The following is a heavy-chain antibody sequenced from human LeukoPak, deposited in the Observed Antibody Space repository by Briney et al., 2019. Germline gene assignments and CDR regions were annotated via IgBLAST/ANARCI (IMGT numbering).Heavy chain of an antibody. CDR2: ITSSGSNV. CDR3: AKDQQGGFDY. D-gene: IGHD5-12*01. CDR1: GFTFSSYA. J-gene: IGHJ4*02. V-gene: IGHV3-23*01. Sequence: PGGSLRLSCAASGFTFSSYAMTWVRQAPGKGLEWVSSITSSGSNVYYADSVKGRFTISRDNSKNTLYLQMNSLRAEDTAVYYCAKDQQGGFDYWGQGTLVTVSS.